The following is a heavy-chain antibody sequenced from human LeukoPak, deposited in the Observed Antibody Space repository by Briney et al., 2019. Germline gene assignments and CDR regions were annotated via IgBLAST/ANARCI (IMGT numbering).Heavy chain of an antibody. CDR2: IYSGSSGST. J-gene: IGHJ1*01. CDR1: GFTFSNYW. CDR3: AKHDYGDPRRKFFHH. D-gene: IGHD4-17*01. V-gene: IGHV3-66*01. Sequence: PGGSLRLSCAASGFTFSNYWMSWVRHAPGKGLEWVSIIYSGSSGSTFYADSVKGRFTISRDNSKNTLYLQMSTLRADDTAVYYCAKHDYGDPRRKFFHHWGQGTLVTVSS.